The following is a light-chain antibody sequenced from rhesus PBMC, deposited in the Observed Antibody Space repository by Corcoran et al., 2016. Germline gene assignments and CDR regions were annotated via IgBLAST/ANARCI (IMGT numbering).Light chain of an antibody. CDR2: AAY. Sequence: DIQMTQSPSSLSASVGDTVTITCQASQGISNNLAGYQQKPGKVPKLLIYAAYTLQSGVPSRFRGSGSRTDFPLTSRSLQPEDFATYYCQHGYGILYSFGQGTKVEIK. CDR1: QGISNN. CDR3: QHGYGILYS. V-gene: IGKV1-25*02. J-gene: IGKJ2*01.